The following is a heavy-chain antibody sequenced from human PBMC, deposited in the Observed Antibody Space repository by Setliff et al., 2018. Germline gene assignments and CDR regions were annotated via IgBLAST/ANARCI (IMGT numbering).Heavy chain of an antibody. CDR1: GGSFSGYY. D-gene: IGHD4-17*01. CDR2: INHSGGT. V-gene: IGHV4-34*01. J-gene: IGHJ3*02. Sequence: SETLSLTCAVYGGSFSGYYWSWIRQPPGKGLEWIGEINHSGGTNYNPSLKSRVTISVDTSKNQFSLKLSSVTAADTAVYYCARATTVVTRAVDAFDIWGQGTMVTVSS. CDR3: ARATTVVTRAVDAFDI.